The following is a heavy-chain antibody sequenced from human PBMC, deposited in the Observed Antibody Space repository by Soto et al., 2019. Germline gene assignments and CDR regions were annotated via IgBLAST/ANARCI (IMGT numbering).Heavy chain of an antibody. J-gene: IGHJ4*02. CDR1: GYNLTNYG. CDR3: ARDRYNYGSFDY. D-gene: IGHD1-1*01. Sequence: QVQLVQSGAEVKKPGASVKVSCKASGYNLTNYGTSWVRQAPGQGLQWMGWINSYNGVTNNAHNFQDRVSMTTDTSTSTAYLELRSLRSDDTAVYYCARDRYNYGSFDYWGQGSLVTVSS. V-gene: IGHV1-18*01. CDR2: INSYNGVT.